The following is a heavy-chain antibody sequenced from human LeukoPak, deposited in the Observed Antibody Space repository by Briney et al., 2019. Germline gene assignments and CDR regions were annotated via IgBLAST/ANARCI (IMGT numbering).Heavy chain of an antibody. D-gene: IGHD2-2*01. V-gene: IGHV1-69*13. J-gene: IGHJ3*02. CDR2: IIPIFGTA. CDR1: GGTFSSYA. CDR3: ARDSQLPSYDAFGI. Sequence: PRASVKVSCKASGGTFSSYAISWVRQAPGQGLEWMGGIIPIFGTANYAQKFQGRVTITADESTSTAYMELSSLRSEDTAVYYCARDSQLPSYDAFGIWGQGTMVTVSS.